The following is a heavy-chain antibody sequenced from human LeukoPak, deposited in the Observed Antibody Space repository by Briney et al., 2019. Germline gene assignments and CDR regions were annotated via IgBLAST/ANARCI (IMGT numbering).Heavy chain of an antibody. D-gene: IGHD3-22*01. Sequence: PSETLSLTCAVYGGSFSGYYWSWIRQPPGKGLEWIGEINHSGSTNYNPSLKSRVTISVDTSKNQFSLKLSSVTAADTAVYYCARHVDYYDSSGYYPGAFDIWGQGTMVTVSS. CDR2: INHSGST. V-gene: IGHV4-34*01. J-gene: IGHJ3*02. CDR3: ARHVDYYDSSGYYPGAFDI. CDR1: GGSFSGYY.